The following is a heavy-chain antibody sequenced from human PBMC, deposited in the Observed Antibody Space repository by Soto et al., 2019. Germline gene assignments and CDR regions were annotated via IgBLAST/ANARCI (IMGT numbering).Heavy chain of an antibody. V-gene: IGHV4-4*07. J-gene: IGHJ4*02. D-gene: IGHD2-21*02. CDR3: ARDGMTTGDT. CDR1: GVSVRSYT. Sequence: SETLSLTCIVSGVSVRSYTWSWVRQPANKGLEWIGRVFSSVSATYNPSLKSRVSISMDTPENRISLKLDSVTAADAGVYFCARDGMTTGDTWGQGTMVTVSS. CDR2: VFSSVSA.